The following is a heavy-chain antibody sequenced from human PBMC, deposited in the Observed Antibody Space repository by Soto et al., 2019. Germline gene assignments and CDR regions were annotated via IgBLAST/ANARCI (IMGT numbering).Heavy chain of an antibody. J-gene: IGHJ3*02. CDR1: GFTFSSYA. V-gene: IGHV3-23*01. D-gene: IGHD3-22*01. Sequence: GGSLRLSFASSGFTFSSYAMSWFRQSPGQGLEWVSAISGSGGSTYYADSVKGRFTISRDNSKNTLYLQMNSLRAEDTAVYYCAKVGYYDSSGYLLAFDIWGQGTMVTVSS. CDR3: AKVGYYDSSGYLLAFDI. CDR2: ISGSGGST.